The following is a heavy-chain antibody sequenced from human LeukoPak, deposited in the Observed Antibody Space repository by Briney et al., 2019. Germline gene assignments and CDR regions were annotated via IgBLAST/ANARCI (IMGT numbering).Heavy chain of an antibody. CDR1: GGSISSYY. J-gene: IGHJ5*02. D-gene: IGHD1-7*01. CDR3: AREGITGTTEWSDP. Sequence: PSETLSLTCTVSGGSISSYYWSWIRQPAGKGLEWIGRIYTSGSTNYNPSLKSRVTMSVDTSKNQFSLKLSSVTAADTAVYYCAREGITGTTEWSDPWGQGTLVTVSS. CDR2: IYTSGST. V-gene: IGHV4-4*07.